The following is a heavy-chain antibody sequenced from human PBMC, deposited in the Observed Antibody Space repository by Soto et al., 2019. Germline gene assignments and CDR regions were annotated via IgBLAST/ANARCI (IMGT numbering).Heavy chain of an antibody. Sequence: PSETLSLTCAVYGESFSGYYWSWFRQPPGKGLEWIGEINHSGSTNYNPSHKSRVTISVDTSKNQFSLKLSSVTAADTAVYYCARGRVPVVQGDIVVVPAAMPSHFDYSGHGTLVTVSS. CDR2: INHSGST. V-gene: IGHV4-34*01. J-gene: IGHJ4*01. D-gene: IGHD2-2*01. CDR3: ARGRVPVVQGDIVVVPAAMPSHFDY. CDR1: GESFSGYY.